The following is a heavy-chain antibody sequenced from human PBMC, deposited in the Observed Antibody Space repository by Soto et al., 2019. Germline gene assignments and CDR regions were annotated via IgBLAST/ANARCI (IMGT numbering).Heavy chain of an antibody. J-gene: IGHJ4*02. CDR3: AKDRYDSSGYYPVDY. Sequence: LRLSCAASGFTFSSYAMSWVRQAPGKGLEWVSAISGSGGSTYYADSVKGRFTISRDNSKNTLYLQMNSLRAEDTAVYYCAKDRYDSSGYYPVDYWGQGTLVTVSS. CDR2: ISGSGGST. D-gene: IGHD3-22*01. CDR1: GFTFSSYA. V-gene: IGHV3-23*01.